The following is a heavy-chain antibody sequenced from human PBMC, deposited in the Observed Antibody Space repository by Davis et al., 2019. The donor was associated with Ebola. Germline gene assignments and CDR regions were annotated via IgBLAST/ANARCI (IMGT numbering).Heavy chain of an antibody. CDR2: ISNAGAYT. Sequence: PGGSLRLSCSASGFTFILHTMHWVRQAPGKGLEYVADISNAGAYTFHEDFVKGRFTISRDNSKNTLFLQMNNLRVEDTAVYYCFKGSSEAAANWLDSWGRGTRVTVSS. J-gene: IGHJ5*01. CDR1: GFTFILHT. CDR3: FKGSSEAAANWLDS. D-gene: IGHD3-10*01. V-gene: IGHV3-64D*08.